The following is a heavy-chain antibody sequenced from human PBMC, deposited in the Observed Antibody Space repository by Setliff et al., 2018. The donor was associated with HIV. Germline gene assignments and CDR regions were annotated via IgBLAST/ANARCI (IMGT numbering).Heavy chain of an antibody. D-gene: IGHD5-12*01. CDR2: VNPGDSST. CDR3: ATRLLGYSGYGY. J-gene: IGHJ4*02. CDR1: GYNFATYY. V-gene: IGHV5-51*04. Sequence: GESLKISCRTSGYNFATYYIPWVRQMPGKGPEWMGSVNPGDSSTKYNPSLQGQVTMSADKLINTAYLQWSSLKASDTAMYYCATRLLGYSGYGYRGQGTLVTAPQ.